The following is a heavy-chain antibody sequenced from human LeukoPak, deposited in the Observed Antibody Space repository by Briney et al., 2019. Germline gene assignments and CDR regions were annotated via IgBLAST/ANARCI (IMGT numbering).Heavy chain of an antibody. J-gene: IGHJ6*03. D-gene: IGHD2-21*02. CDR1: GYTFTDYY. Sequence: ASVKVSCKASGYTFTDYYIHWVRQAPGQGLEWMGWTNPNSGATNYAQKFQGRVAMTRDTSISTAYMELTRLTSDDTAVYYCARDRDWDSPYYTDVWGRGTTVTVSS. CDR2: TNPNSGAT. V-gene: IGHV1-2*02. CDR3: ARDRDWDSPYYTDV.